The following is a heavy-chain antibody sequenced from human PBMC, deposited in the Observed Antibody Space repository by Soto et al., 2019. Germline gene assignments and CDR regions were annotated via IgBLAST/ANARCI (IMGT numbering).Heavy chain of an antibody. CDR2: INAGNGNT. CDR3: EKPPVYSSGGFDY. Sequence: SVTVSCQASGYTFTSYDMHWVRQAPGQRLEWMGWINAGNGNTKYSQKCQGRVTITRDTAARTAYLELSSLRSEDTAVYDCEKPPVYSSGGFDYWGQGTLVTVSS. J-gene: IGHJ4*02. V-gene: IGHV1-3*01. CDR1: GYTFTSYD. D-gene: IGHD6-19*01.